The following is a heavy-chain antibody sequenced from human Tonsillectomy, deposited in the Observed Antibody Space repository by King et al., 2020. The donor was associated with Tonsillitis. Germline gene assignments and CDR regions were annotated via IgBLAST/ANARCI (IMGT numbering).Heavy chain of an antibody. CDR3: ARDYDFWSGAGGFDY. CDR1: GYTFTGYY. CDR2: INPNSGDT. J-gene: IGHJ4*02. Sequence: QLVQSGAEVKKPGASVKVSCKASGYTFTGYYMHWVRQAPGQGLEWMGWINPNSGDTNYAQKFQGRVTMTRDTSISTAYMELSRLRSDDTAVYYCARDYDFWSGAGGFDYWGQGPLVTVSS. D-gene: IGHD3-3*01. V-gene: IGHV1-2*02.